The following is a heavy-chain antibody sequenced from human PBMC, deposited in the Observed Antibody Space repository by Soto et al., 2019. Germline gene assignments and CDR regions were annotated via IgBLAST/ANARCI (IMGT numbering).Heavy chain of an antibody. CDR3: ARGGSVSYYYGSGRPQSSMDV. D-gene: IGHD3-10*01. CDR1: GGSFSGYY. CDR2: INHSGST. Sequence: QVQLQQWGAGLLKPSETLSLTCAVYGGSFSGYYWSWIRQPPGKGLEWIGEINHSGSTNYNPSLKXXVTLSVDTAKXXFXLXXSSVTAADTAVYYCARGGSVSYYYGSGRPQSSMDVWGQGTTVTVSS. J-gene: IGHJ6*02. V-gene: IGHV4-34*01.